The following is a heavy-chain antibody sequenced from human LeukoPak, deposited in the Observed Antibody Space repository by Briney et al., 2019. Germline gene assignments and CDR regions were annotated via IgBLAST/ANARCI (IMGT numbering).Heavy chain of an antibody. CDR3: ARAVGNSEDFDY. CDR2: IKSDGSST. J-gene: IGHJ4*02. D-gene: IGHD4-23*01. V-gene: IGHV3-74*01. CDR1: GFTFDDYG. Sequence: PGGSLRLSCAVSGFTFDDYGMSWVRQAPGKGLVWVSRIKSDGSSTNYADSVKGRFTISRDNAKNTLYLQMNSLRAEDTAVYYCARAVGNSEDFDYWGQGTLVTVSS.